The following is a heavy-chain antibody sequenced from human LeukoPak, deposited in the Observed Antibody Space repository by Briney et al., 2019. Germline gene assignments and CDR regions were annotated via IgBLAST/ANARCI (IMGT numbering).Heavy chain of an antibody. Sequence: SVKVSCKASGGTFSSYAISWVRQAPGQGLEWMGGIIPIFGTANYAQKFQGRVTITADESTGTAYMKLSSLRSEDTAVYYCARDPKSFDWLRVHWFDPWGQGTLVTVSS. CDR1: GGTFSSYA. CDR2: IIPIFGTA. CDR3: ARDPKSFDWLRVHWFDP. D-gene: IGHD3-9*01. V-gene: IGHV1-69*13. J-gene: IGHJ5*02.